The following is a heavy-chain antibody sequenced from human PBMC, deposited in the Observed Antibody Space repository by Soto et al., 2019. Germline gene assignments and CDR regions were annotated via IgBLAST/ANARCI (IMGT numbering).Heavy chain of an antibody. CDR2: ISGSGGST. D-gene: IGHD3-10*02. Sequence: WGSLRLSCAASGFTFSSYAMSWVRQAPGKGLEWVSAISGSGGSTYYADSVKGRFTISRDNSKNTLYLQMNSLRAEDTAVYYCAKGGNVRGAANDAFDIWGQGTMVTVSS. J-gene: IGHJ3*02. CDR3: AKGGNVRGAANDAFDI. CDR1: GFTFSSYA. V-gene: IGHV3-23*01.